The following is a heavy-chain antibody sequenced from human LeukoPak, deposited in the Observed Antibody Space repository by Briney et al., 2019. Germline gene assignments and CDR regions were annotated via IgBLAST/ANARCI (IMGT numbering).Heavy chain of an antibody. V-gene: IGHV4-34*01. Sequence: SETLSLTCAVYGGSFSGYYWSWIRQPPGKGLEWIGEINHSGSTNYNPSLKSRVTISLDTSKNQFSLKLSSVTAADTAVYYCARDPSAYRAFDYWGQGTLVTVSS. CDR1: GGSFSGYY. D-gene: IGHD5-12*01. CDR3: ARDPSAYRAFDY. J-gene: IGHJ4*02. CDR2: INHSGST.